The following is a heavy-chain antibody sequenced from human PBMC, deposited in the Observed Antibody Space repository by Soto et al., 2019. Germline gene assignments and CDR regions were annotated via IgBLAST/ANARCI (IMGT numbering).Heavy chain of an antibody. Sequence: GGSLRLSCSASGFTFSSYAMHWVRQAPGKGLEYVSAISSNGGSTYYADSVKGRFTISRDNSKNTLYLQMSSLRAEDTAVYYCVKDVSILTGYSMGSDYWGQGTLVTVSS. CDR1: GFTFSSYA. D-gene: IGHD3-9*01. J-gene: IGHJ4*02. CDR3: VKDVSILTGYSMGSDY. V-gene: IGHV3-64D*06. CDR2: ISSNGGST.